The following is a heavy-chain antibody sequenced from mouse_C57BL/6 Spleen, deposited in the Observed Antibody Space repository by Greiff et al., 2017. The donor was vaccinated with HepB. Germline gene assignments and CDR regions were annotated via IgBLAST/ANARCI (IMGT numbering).Heavy chain of an antibody. CDR3: TIRSYNYAMDY. J-gene: IGHJ4*01. CDR2: IDPENGDT. D-gene: IGHD1-1*01. V-gene: IGHV14-4*01. Sequence: EVQLQQSGAELVRPGASVKLSCTASGFNIKDDYMHWVKQRPEQGLEWIGWIDPENGDTEYASKFQGKATITADTSSNTAYLQLSSLTSEDTAVYYCTIRSYNYAMDYWGQGTSVTVSS. CDR1: GFNIKDDY.